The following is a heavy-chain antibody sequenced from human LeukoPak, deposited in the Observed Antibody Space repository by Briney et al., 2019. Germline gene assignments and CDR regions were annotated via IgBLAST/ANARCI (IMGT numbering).Heavy chain of an antibody. CDR2: ISWNSGSI. V-gene: IGHV3-9*01. CDR1: GFTFDDYA. Sequence: PGRSLRLSCAASGFTFDDYAMHWVRQAPGKGLEWVSGISWNSGSIGYADSVKGRFTISRDNAKNSLYLQMNSLRAEDTTLYYCAKASSSGSYRYDYFDYWGQGTLVTVSS. CDR3: AKASSSGSYRYDYFDY. D-gene: IGHD3-16*02. J-gene: IGHJ4*02.